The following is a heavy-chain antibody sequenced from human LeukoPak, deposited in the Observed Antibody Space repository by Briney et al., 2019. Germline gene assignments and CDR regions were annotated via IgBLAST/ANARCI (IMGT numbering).Heavy chain of an antibody. CDR2: TYYRSTWYN. Sequence: SQTLSLTCAISGDSFSSNSVTWNWIRQSPSRGLEWLGRTYYRSTWYNDYAVSVRGRITVNPDTSKNQFSLHLNSVTPEDTAVYYCARRLTQYDCFDPWGQGILVAVSS. V-gene: IGHV6-1*01. J-gene: IGHJ5*02. CDR1: GDSFSSNSVT. D-gene: IGHD2-2*01. CDR3: ARRLTQYDCFDP.